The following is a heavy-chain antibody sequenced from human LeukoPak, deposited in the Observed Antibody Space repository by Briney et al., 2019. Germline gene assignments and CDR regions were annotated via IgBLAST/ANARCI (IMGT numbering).Heavy chain of an antibody. V-gene: IGHV3-7*03. D-gene: IGHD3-16*01. J-gene: IGHJ6*02. Sequence: PGESLRLSCEASAFIFSGHWLNWVRQTPGKGLEWVASINHNGNVNYYVDSVKGRFTISRDNAKNSLYLQMSNLRAEDTAVYFCARGGGLDVWGQGATVTVSS. CDR3: ARGGGLDV. CDR1: AFIFSGHW. CDR2: INHNGNVN.